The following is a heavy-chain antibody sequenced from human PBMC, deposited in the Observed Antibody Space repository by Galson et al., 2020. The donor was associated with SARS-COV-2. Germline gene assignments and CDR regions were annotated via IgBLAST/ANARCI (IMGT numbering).Heavy chain of an antibody. V-gene: IGHV4-31*03. CDR2: IHYSGST. CDR1: GGSISSGGYY. Sequence: SETLSLTCTVSGGSISSGGYYWSWIRQHPGKGLEWIGYIHYSGSTYYNPSLKSRVTISVDTSKNQFSLKLSSVTAADTAVYYCARFLVRDDILTGYYNYFDYWGQGTLVTVSS. CDR3: ARFLVRDDILTGYYNYFDY. D-gene: IGHD3-9*01. J-gene: IGHJ4*02.